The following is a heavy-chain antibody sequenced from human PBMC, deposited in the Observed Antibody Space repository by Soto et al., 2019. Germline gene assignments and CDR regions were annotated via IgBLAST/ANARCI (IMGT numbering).Heavy chain of an antibody. CDR2: IYYSGGA. J-gene: IGHJ2*01. CDR3: ARHRTWYFDL. CDR1: GDSISSSY. V-gene: IGHV4-59*08. Sequence: QVQLQESGPGLVKPSETLSLTCTVSGDSISSSYWSWIRQPPGKGLEWIGYIYYSGGANYNPSLKXRVTISVDTSRSHFSLKLISVTAADTAVYYCARHRTWYFDLWGRGTLVTVSA.